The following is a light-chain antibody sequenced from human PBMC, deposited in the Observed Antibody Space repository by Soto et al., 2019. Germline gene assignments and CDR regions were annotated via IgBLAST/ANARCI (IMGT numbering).Light chain of an antibody. CDR1: QSVSSSY. V-gene: IGKV3-20*01. CDR3: QQYDSSPEVT. Sequence: EIVLTQSPGTLSLSPGERVTLSCRASQSVSSSYLAWYQQKPGQAPRLLIYGASSRATGIPDRFSGSGSGTDFTLTIDSLEPEDFAVYYCQQYDSSPEVTFGQGTRLEIK. CDR2: GAS. J-gene: IGKJ5*01.